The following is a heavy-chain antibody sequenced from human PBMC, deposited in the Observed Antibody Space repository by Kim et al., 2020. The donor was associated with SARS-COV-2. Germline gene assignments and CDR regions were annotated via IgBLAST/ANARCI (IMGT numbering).Heavy chain of an antibody. CDR3: AKEGLLAIFGVVIENPSYGLDS. CDR1: GFTFSSYG. V-gene: IGHV3-30*18. Sequence: GGSLRLSCAASGFTFSSYGIHWVRQAPGKGLEWVAVISYDGSHKYYADSVKGRFTISRDTSKNTLYLQMTSLRAEDTAVYYCAKEGLLAIFGVVIENPSYGLDSWGPGTTVTVSS. D-gene: IGHD3-3*01. J-gene: IGHJ6*02. CDR2: ISYDGSHK.